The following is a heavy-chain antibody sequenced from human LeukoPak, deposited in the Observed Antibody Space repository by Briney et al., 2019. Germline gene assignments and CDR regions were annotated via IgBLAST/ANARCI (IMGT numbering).Heavy chain of an antibody. CDR1: GGSISGYY. CDR3: ARHYGSGTYPLDY. J-gene: IGHJ4*02. D-gene: IGHD3-10*01. Sequence: SETLSLTCTVSGGSISGYYWSWIRQPPGKGLEWIGYIYYSGSTNYNPSLESRVTLSVGTSKNQFSLKLSSVTAADTAVYYCARHYGSGTYPLDYWGQGTLVTVSS. V-gene: IGHV4-59*08. CDR2: IYYSGST.